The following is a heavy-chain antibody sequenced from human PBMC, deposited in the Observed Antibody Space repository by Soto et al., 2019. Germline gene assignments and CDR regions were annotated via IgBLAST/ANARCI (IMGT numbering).Heavy chain of an antibody. CDR3: ARASNQVWATIPDYYYYMDV. D-gene: IGHD5-12*01. CDR2: ISSSSSTI. CDR1: GFTFSSYS. J-gene: IGHJ6*03. V-gene: IGHV3-48*01. Sequence: GGSLRLSCAASGFTFSSYSMNWVRQAPGKGLEWVSYISSSSSTIYYADSVKGRFTISRDNAKNSLYLQMNSLRAEDTAVYYCARASNQVWATIPDYYYYMDVWGKGTTVTVSS.